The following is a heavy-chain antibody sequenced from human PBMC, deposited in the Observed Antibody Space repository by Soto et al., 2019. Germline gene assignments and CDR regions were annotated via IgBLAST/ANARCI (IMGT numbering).Heavy chain of an antibody. Sequence: QVQLVQSGAEVRKPGSSVKVSCKASGDTFSSNSFSWVRQAPGQGPAYMGGIIPTFGAANYEQRFQDRLTITADESTTTVYMQLSSLRPDETAVYYCATPSSGHDFLFEHWGQGTLVTVSS. V-gene: IGHV1-69*01. CDR2: IIPTFGAA. J-gene: IGHJ4*02. CDR3: ATPSSGHDFLFEH. D-gene: IGHD5-12*01. CDR1: GDTFSSNS.